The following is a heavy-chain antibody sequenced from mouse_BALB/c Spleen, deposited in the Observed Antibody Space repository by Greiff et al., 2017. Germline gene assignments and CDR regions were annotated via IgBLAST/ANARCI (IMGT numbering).Heavy chain of an antibody. J-gene: IGHJ4*01. CDR3: ARHDYGNFFYAMDY. CDR2: INSNGGST. CDR1: GFTFSSYY. D-gene: IGHD2-1*01. V-gene: IGHV5-6-2*01. Sequence: EVKLVESGGGLVKLGGSLKLSCAASGFTFSSYYMSWVRQTPEKRLELVAAINSNGGSTYYPDTVKGRFTISRDNAKNTLYLQMSSLKSEDTALYYCARHDYGNFFYAMDYWGQGTSVTVSS.